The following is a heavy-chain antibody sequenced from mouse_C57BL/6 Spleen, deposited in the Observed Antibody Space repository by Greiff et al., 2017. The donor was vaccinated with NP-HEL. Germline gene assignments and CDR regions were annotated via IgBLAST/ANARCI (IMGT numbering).Heavy chain of an antibody. Sequence: QVQLQQSGAELVKPGASVKLSCKASGYTFTSYWMHWVKQRPGQGLEWIGMIHPNSGSTNYNEKFKSKATLTVDKSSSTAYMQLSSLTSEDSAVYYCARIEIYYDYEDYFDYWGQGTTLTVSS. CDR3: ARIEIYYDYEDYFDY. CDR1: GYTFTSYW. J-gene: IGHJ2*01. D-gene: IGHD2-4*01. V-gene: IGHV1-64*01. CDR2: IHPNSGST.